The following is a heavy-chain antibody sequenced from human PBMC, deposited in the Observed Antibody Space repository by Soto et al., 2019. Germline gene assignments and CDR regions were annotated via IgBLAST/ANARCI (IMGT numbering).Heavy chain of an antibody. J-gene: IGHJ4*02. CDR2: IKQDGSEK. D-gene: IGHD2-2*01. Sequence: EVQLVESGGGLVQPGGSLRLSCAASGFTFSSYWMSWVRQAPGKGLEWVANIKQDGSEKYYVDSVKGRFTISRHNAKNSLYLQMNSLRAEDTAVYYCARGMDGYCSSTSCYVVPPHPLDYWGQGTLVTVSS. CDR1: GFTFSSYW. V-gene: IGHV3-7*01. CDR3: ARGMDGYCSSTSCYVVPPHPLDY.